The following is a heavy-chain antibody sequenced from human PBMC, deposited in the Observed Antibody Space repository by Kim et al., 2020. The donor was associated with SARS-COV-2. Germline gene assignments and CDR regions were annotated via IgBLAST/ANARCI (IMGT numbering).Heavy chain of an antibody. D-gene: IGHD3-10*01. V-gene: IGHV4-39*01. J-gene: IGHJ5*02. CDR2: IYYSGST. Sequence: SETLSLTCTVSGGSISSSSYYWGWIRQPPGKGLEWIGSIYYSGSTYYNPSLKSRVTISVDTSKNQFSLKLSSVTAADTAVYYCARLGGIWFGEERWFDPWGQGTLVTVSS. CDR3: ARLGGIWFGEERWFDP. CDR1: GGSISSSSYY.